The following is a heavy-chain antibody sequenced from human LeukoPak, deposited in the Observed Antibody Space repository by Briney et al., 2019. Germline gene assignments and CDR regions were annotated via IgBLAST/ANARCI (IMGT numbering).Heavy chain of an antibody. J-gene: IGHJ3*02. CDR3: ARWVFTVIISDALDI. D-gene: IGHD3-22*01. Sequence: NPAETLSLTCTVSGGSISSHYWTWIRQPPGKGLEWIGYIYNSGITNYNPSLKRRVTISLDTSKNQFSLKLTSVTAADTAVYYCARWVFTVIISDALDIWGHGTMVTVSS. CDR1: GGSISSHY. V-gene: IGHV4-59*11. CDR2: IYNSGIT.